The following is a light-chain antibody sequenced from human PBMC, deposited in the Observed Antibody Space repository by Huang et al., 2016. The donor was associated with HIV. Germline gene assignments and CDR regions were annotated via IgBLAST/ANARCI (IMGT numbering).Light chain of an antibody. V-gene: IGKV3-15*01. Sequence: EIVMTQSPATLSVSPGDRAALSCRASQSVSSNLAWYQQKPGQAPRLLIYGASTRAPGIPARFSGTGSGTEFTLTISSLQSEDFAVYNCQQYNNWPHTFGQGTKLEIK. CDR1: QSVSSN. CDR3: QQYNNWPHT. J-gene: IGKJ2*01. CDR2: GAS.